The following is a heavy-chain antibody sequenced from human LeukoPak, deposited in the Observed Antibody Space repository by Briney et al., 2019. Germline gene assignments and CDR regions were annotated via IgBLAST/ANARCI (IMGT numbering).Heavy chain of an antibody. CDR2: IYYSGST. V-gene: IGHV4-39*07. Sequence: SETLSLTCTVSGGSISSSSYYWGWIRQPPGTGLEWIGSIYYSGSTYYNPSLKSRVTISVDTSKNQFSLKLSSVTAADTAVYYCARLVVVIKGIDPWGQGTLVTVSS. CDR1: GGSISSSSYY. J-gene: IGHJ5*02. CDR3: ARLVVVIKGIDP. D-gene: IGHD3-22*01.